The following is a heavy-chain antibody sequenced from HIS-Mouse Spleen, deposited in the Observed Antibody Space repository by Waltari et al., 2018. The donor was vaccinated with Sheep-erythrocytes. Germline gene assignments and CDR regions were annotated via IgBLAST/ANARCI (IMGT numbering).Heavy chain of an antibody. CDR2: ISSSSSHI. J-gene: IGHJ4*02. CDR3: ARASIFGVVRGFDY. CDR1: GFPFSSYS. D-gene: IGHD3-3*01. V-gene: IGHV3-21*01. Sequence: EVQLVESGGGLVKPGGSLRLSCAASGFPFSSYSMNWVRQAPGKELEWVSSISSSSSHIYYADSVKGRFTISRDNAKNSLYLQMNSLRAEDTAVYYCARASIFGVVRGFDYWGQGTLVTVSS.